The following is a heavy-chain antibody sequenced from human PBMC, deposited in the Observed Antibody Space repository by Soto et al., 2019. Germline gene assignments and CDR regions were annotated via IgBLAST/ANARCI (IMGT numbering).Heavy chain of an antibody. CDR3: ARQYAAFDY. Sequence: PGESLKISCKGSGYNVNTYWIGWVRQMPGRGLEWMGIIYPSDSDTRYSPAFEGQVTISADKSISTAYLQWSSLKASDTAIYYSARQYAAFDYWGQGTLVTVPQ. D-gene: IGHD2-2*01. CDR1: GYNVNTYW. CDR2: IYPSDSDT. J-gene: IGHJ4*02. V-gene: IGHV5-51*01.